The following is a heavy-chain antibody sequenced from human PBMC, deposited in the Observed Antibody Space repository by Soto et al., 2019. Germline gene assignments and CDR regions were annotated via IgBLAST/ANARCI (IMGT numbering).Heavy chain of an antibody. CDR3: AMGVVARSFYGMDV. CDR1: GDSVSSNSSA. CDR2: TYYRSKWYN. D-gene: IGHD2-15*01. J-gene: IGHJ6*02. V-gene: IGHV6-1*01. Sequence: PSQTLSLTFAISGDSVSSNSSAWNCISQSPSRGLEWLGRTYYRSKWYNDYAVSVKSRITINPDTSKNQFSLQLNSVTPEDTAVYYCAMGVVARSFYGMDVWGQGTTVTVSS.